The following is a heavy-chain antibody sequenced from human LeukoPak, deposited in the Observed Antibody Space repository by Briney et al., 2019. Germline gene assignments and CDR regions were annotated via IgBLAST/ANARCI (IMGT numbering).Heavy chain of an antibody. CDR1: GGSISSSSYY. J-gene: IGHJ6*02. CDR3: ASRYYGSGSYGGMDV. Sequence: TASETLSLTCTVSGGSISSSSYYWGWIRQPPGKGLEWIGSIYYSGSTYYNPSLKSRVTISVDTSKNQFSLKLSSVTAADTAVYYCASRYYGSGSYGGMDVWGQGTTVTVSS. CDR2: IYYSGST. V-gene: IGHV4-39*07. D-gene: IGHD3-10*01.